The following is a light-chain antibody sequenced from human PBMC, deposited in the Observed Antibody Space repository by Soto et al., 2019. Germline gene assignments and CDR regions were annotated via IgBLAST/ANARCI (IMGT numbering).Light chain of an antibody. J-gene: IGLJ1*01. CDR2: DVS. CDR1: SSDVGGYNY. V-gene: IGLV2-14*01. Sequence: QSALTQPASVSGSPGQSITISCTGTSSDVGGYNYVSWYQQHPGKAPKLMIYDVSNRPSGVSNRFSGPKSGNTASLTISGLQAEDEADYYCSSYTSSSTLYVFGTGTKFTVL. CDR3: SSYTSSSTLYV.